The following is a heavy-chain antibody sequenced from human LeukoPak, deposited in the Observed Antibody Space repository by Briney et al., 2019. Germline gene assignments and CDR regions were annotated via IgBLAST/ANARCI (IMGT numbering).Heavy chain of an antibody. Sequence: SETLSPTRTFSGYSISSGYYWGWIPRPPGKGLEYIWSIHHRGSTNYNPSLKSRVTISVDTSKNQFSLKLSSVTAADTAVYYCARYGAEYSSSSFRFDYWGQGTLVTVSS. V-gene: IGHV4-38-2*02. D-gene: IGHD6-6*01. CDR1: GYSISSGYY. CDR2: IHHRGST. J-gene: IGHJ4*02. CDR3: ARYGAEYSSSSFRFDY.